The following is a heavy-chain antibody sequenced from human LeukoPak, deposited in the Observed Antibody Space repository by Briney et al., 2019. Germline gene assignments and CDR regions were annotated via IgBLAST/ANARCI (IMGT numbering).Heavy chain of an antibody. D-gene: IGHD2-8*02. CDR2: INIPSGGST. CDR3: ARDDRTALDY. CDR1: GYPFTSYY. J-gene: IGHJ4*02. Sequence: GASVKVSCKASGYPFTSYYIHWVRQAPGQGLEWVGIINIPSGGSTSYGQKFQGRVTMTRDTSTGTVYMELSSLRSEDTALYYCARDDRTALDYWGQGTLVTVFS. V-gene: IGHV1-46*01.